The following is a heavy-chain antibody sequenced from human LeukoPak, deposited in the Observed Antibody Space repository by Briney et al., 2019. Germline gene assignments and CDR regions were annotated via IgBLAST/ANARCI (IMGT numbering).Heavy chain of an antibody. D-gene: IGHD3-22*01. Sequence: SETLSLTCAAYGGSFSGYYWSWIRQPPGKGLEWIGEINHSGSTNYNPSLKSRVTISVDTSKNQFSLKLSSVTAADTAVYYCARGRGYYYDSSGYYHGTFDYWGQGTLVTVSS. V-gene: IGHV4-34*01. CDR3: ARGRGYYYDSSGYYHGTFDY. J-gene: IGHJ4*02. CDR2: INHSGST. CDR1: GGSFSGYY.